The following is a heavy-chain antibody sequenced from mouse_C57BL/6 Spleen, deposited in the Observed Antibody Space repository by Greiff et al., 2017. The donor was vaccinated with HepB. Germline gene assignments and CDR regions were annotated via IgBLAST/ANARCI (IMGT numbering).Heavy chain of an antibody. CDR3: VRECTTVVATNDY. CDR2: IYPRSGNT. Sequence: QVQLQQSGAELARPGASVKLSCKASGYTFTSYGISWVKQRTGQGLEWIGEIYPRSGNTYYNEKFKGKATLTADKSSSTAYMELRSLTSEDSAVYFCVRECTTVVATNDYWGQGTTLTVSS. J-gene: IGHJ2*01. D-gene: IGHD1-1*01. CDR1: GYTFTSYG. V-gene: IGHV1-81*01.